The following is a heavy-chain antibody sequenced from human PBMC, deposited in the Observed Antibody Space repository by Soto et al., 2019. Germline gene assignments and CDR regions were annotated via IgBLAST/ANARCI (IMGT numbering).Heavy chain of an antibody. Sequence: PSETLSLTCTVSGGSIDSGNFYWGWIRQPPGKGLEWIGTIYYSGRPFHNRSLKSRVTISVDTSKNQFSLKLYSVTAADTAVYYCARLRKLIAVASIDCWGQGTLVTVSS. J-gene: IGHJ4*02. CDR1: GGSIDSGNFY. D-gene: IGHD6-19*01. CDR2: IYYSGRP. CDR3: ARLRKLIAVASIDC. V-gene: IGHV4-39*01.